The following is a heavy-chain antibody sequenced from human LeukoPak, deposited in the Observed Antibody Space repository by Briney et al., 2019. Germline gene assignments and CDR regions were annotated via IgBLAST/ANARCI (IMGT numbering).Heavy chain of an antibody. CDR2: INNDGSTT. CDR3: ATAGQYRFDN. CDR1: GFTFSTFW. D-gene: IGHD6-19*01. V-gene: IGHV3-74*01. J-gene: IGHJ5*02. Sequence: GGSLRLSCAASGFTFSTFWMHWVRQAPGEGPVWVSRINNDGSTTNYADSVKRRFTISRDNAKNTLYLQMNSLTDDDTAVYYCATAGQYRFDNWGQGTLVTVSS.